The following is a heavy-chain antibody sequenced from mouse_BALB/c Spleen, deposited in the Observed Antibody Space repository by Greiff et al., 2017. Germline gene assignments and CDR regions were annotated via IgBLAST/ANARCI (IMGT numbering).Heavy chain of an antibody. D-gene: IGHD5-1*01. CDR3: ARDLRDAMDY. J-gene: IGHJ4*01. Sequence: DVKLVESGAELVKPGASVKLSCTASGFNIKDTYMHWVKQRPEQGLEWIGRIDPANGNTKYDPKFQGKATITADTSSNTAYLQLSSLTSEDTAVYYCARDLRDAMDYWGQGTSVTVSS. CDR2: IDPANGNT. CDR1: GFNIKDTY. V-gene: IGHV14-3*02.